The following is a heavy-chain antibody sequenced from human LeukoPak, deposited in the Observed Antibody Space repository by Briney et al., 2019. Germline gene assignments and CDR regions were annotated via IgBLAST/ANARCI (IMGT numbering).Heavy chain of an antibody. CDR2: IDSSGNT. Sequence: SETLSLTCTVSGGSISSSDYCWGWIRQPPGKGLEWIGNIDSSGNTYNNPSLKSRVTISVDTSNNHFSLRLSPVTAADTAVYFCARVSGSSYAGVIIPGTNLFYFDFWGQGSLVTVSS. J-gene: IGHJ4*02. CDR3: ARVSGSSYAGVIIPGTNLFYFDF. CDR1: GGSISSSDYC. V-gene: IGHV4-39*02. D-gene: IGHD3-10*01.